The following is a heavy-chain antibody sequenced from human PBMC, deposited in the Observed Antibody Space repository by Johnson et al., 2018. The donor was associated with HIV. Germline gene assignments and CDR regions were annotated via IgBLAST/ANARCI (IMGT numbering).Heavy chain of an antibody. Sequence: VQLVESGGGLVKPEGSLRLSCAASGFTFSDHYMSWIRQAPEKGLEWVSYISGSGDTIYYADSVKGRFTISRDNSKNTLYLQMNGLRGEDTAAYYCATDATGYGGFDIWGQGTVVAVSS. CDR3: ATDATGYGGFDI. CDR1: GFTFSDHY. D-gene: IGHD3-9*01. CDR2: ISGSGDTI. J-gene: IGHJ3*02. V-gene: IGHV3-11*04.